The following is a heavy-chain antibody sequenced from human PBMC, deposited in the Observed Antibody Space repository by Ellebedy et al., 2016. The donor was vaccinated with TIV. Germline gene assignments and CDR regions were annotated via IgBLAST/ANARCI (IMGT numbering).Heavy chain of an antibody. Sequence: SETLSLXCTVSGGSISSYYWSWIRQPAGKGLEWIGRIYTSGNTNYNPSLKSRVTMSVDTSKNQFSLKLSSVTAADTAVYYCARDVWSGSSWSYAFDIWGRGTLVTVSS. D-gene: IGHD6-13*01. CDR1: GGSISSYY. CDR2: IYTSGNT. J-gene: IGHJ3*02. V-gene: IGHV4-4*07. CDR3: ARDVWSGSSWSYAFDI.